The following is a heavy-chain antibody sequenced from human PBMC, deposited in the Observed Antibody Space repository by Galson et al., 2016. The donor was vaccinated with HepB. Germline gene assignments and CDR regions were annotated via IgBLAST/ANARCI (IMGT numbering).Heavy chain of an antibody. CDR1: GFSFSDFE. V-gene: IGHV3-48*03. CDR2: VSTTASSP. Sequence: SLRLSCAASGFSFSDFEMNWVRQAPGKGLEWVAYVSTTASSPQYADSLKGRFTISRDNAKKSLYLQMNSRKAEDTAVYYCARELFSDPDGYQYAGVSYLDDWGQGTLVTVSS. D-gene: IGHD3-22*01. J-gene: IGHJ4*02. CDR3: ARELFSDPDGYQYAGVSYLDD.